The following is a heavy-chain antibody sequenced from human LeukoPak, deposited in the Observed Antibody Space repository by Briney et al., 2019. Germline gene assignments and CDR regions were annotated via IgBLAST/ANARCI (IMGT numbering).Heavy chain of an antibody. V-gene: IGHV1-69*04. Sequence: ASVKVSRKASGGTFSSYAISWVRQAPGQGLEWMGRIIPILGIANYAQKFQGRVTITADKSTSTAYMELSSLRSEDTAVYYCARDRPADYYDSSGPRGEFDYWGQGTLVTVSS. CDR2: IIPILGIA. CDR3: ARDRPADYYDSSGPRGEFDY. CDR1: GGTFSSYA. D-gene: IGHD3-22*01. J-gene: IGHJ4*02.